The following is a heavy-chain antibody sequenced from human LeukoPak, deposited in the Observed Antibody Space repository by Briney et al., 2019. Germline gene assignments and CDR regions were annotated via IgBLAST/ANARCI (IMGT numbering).Heavy chain of an antibody. CDR3: ARESEHSVSQVDFDL. J-gene: IGHJ3*01. D-gene: IGHD2-15*01. V-gene: IGHV3-11*04. CDR2: ISGSGGVT. CDR1: GFTFSDYY. Sequence: GGSLRLSCAASGFTFSDYYMSWIRQAPGKGLEWVSYISGSGGVTYYADSVKGRFTISRDNAKNSLYLQMNSLRGEDTAVYYCARESEHSVSQVDFDLWGQGTMVTVSS.